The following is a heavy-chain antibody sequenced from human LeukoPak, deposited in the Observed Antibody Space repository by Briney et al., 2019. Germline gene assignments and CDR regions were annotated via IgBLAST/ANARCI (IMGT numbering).Heavy chain of an antibody. Sequence: GGSLRLSCAASGFSFSSFSMNWVRQAPGKGLEWVSYTSGGSSFTYYVDSVKGRFTISRDNAKNSLYLQMNSLRAEDTAVYYCARDLGYSSGPNYWGQGTLVTVSS. CDR2: TSGGSSFT. D-gene: IGHD6-19*01. CDR1: GFSFSSFS. CDR3: ARDLGYSSGPNY. J-gene: IGHJ4*02. V-gene: IGHV3-21*01.